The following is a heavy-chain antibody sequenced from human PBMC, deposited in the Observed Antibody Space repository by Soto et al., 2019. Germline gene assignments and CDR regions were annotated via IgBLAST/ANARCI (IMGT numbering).Heavy chain of an antibody. D-gene: IGHD2-8*01. V-gene: IGHV3-66*01. Sequence: ESGGGLVQPGGSLTLSCTASGFSVSNNFMKWVRQAPGKGLEWVSLIFSGGDTRHADFVRGRFTISRDNSKNTVYLQMNSLRVEDAAVYYCARDGGPHRTNGVWGQGTMVTVSS. CDR2: IFSGGDT. CDR1: GFSVSNNF. J-gene: IGHJ3*01. CDR3: ARDGGPHRTNGV.